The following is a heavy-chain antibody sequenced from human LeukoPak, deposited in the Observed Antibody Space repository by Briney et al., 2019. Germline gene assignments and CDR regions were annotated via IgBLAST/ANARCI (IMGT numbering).Heavy chain of an antibody. Sequence: SETLSLTCTVSGGSISSYYWSWIRQPPGKGLEWIGYIYYSGSTNYNPSLKSRVTISVDTSKNQFSLKLSSVTAADTAVYYCAAMATRAFDIWGQGTMVTVSS. CDR1: GGSISSYY. CDR3: AAMATRAFDI. CDR2: IYYSGST. V-gene: IGHV4-59*01. D-gene: IGHD5-24*01. J-gene: IGHJ3*02.